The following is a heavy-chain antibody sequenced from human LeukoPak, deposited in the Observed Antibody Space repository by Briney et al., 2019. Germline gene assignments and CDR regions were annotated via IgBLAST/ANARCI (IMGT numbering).Heavy chain of an antibody. CDR1: GYTFTSYY. V-gene: IGHV1-46*01. CDR3: ARPYSSGWYRRYYFDY. Sequence: ASVKVSCKASGYTFTSYYMHWVRQAPGQGLEWMGIINPSGGSTSYAQKFQGRVTMTRDTSTSTVYMELSSLRSEDTAVYYCARPYSSGWYRRYYFDYWGQGTLVTVSS. CDR2: INPSGGST. J-gene: IGHJ4*02. D-gene: IGHD6-19*01.